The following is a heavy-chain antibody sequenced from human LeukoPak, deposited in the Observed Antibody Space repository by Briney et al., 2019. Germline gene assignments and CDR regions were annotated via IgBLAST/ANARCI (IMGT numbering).Heavy chain of an antibody. CDR2: INPNSGGT. CDR1: GYTFTSYY. Sequence: ASVKVSCKASGYTFTSYYMHWVRQAPGQGLEWMGWINPNSGGTNYAQKFQGRVTMTRDTSISTAYMELSRLRSDDTAVYYCARGDLYCGGDCYDYWGQGTLVTVSS. J-gene: IGHJ4*02. D-gene: IGHD2-21*01. V-gene: IGHV1-2*02. CDR3: ARGDLYCGGDCYDY.